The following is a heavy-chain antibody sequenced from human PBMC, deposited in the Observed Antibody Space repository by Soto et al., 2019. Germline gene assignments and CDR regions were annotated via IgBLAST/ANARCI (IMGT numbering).Heavy chain of an antibody. J-gene: IGHJ3*02. Sequence: SETLSLTCAVSGYSISSSNWWGWIRQPPGKGLEWIGYIYYSGSTYYNPSLKSRVTMSVDTSKNQFSLKLSFVTAVDTAVYYCARTPVNYDFWSGYYKGDAFDIWGQGTMVTVSS. V-gene: IGHV4-28*01. CDR1: GYSISSSNW. CDR2: IYYSGST. D-gene: IGHD3-3*01. CDR3: ARTPVNYDFWSGYYKGDAFDI.